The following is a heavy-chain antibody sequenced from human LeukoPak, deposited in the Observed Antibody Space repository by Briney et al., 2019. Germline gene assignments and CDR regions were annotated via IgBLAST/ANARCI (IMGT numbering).Heavy chain of an antibody. CDR3: ARSQGAYFDY. V-gene: IGHV4-59*01. CDR2: ISYSEST. Sequence: SETLSLTCTVSGDSISRYYWSWIRQPPGKGPECIGYISYSESTNYNPSLKSRVTISLDTSKNHFSLKLTSVTAADTAVFYCARSQGAYFDYWGQGILVTVSS. J-gene: IGHJ4*02. CDR1: GDSISRYY.